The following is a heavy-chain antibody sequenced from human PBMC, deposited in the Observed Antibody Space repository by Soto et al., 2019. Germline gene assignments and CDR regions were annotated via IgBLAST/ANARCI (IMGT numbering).Heavy chain of an antibody. Sequence: QVQLVQSGAEVKKPGSSVKVSCKASGGTFSSYTVSWVRQAPGQGLEWMGRIIPILGLAYYSQKFQGRVTSPADNSTGAAYIERSSQRSEDTALYYCATMSAGGPDLLYY. V-gene: IGHV1-69*02. CDR2: IIPILGLA. J-gene: IGHJ6*01. CDR3: ATMSAGGPDLLYY. D-gene: IGHD6-13*01. CDR1: GGTFSSYT.